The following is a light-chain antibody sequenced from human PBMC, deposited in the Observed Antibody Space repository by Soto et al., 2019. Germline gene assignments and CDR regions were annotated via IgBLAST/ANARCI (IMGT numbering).Light chain of an antibody. CDR1: SSDVGAYNY. V-gene: IGLV2-14*03. CDR3: SSYTSSSTWL. CDR2: EVS. Sequence: QSVLTQPASVSRAPGQSITISCTRTSSDVGAYNYVSWYQQHPGKAPKLMIYEVSNRPSGVSNRFSGSKSANTASLTISGLQAGDEADYYCSSYTSSSTWLFGGGTKLTVL. J-gene: IGLJ3*02.